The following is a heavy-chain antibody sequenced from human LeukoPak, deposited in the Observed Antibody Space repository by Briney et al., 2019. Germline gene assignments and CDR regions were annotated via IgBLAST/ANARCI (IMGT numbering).Heavy chain of an antibody. J-gene: IGHJ3*02. V-gene: IGHV4-59*01. CDR2: IYYSGST. CDR3: ARVSGFDAFDI. CDR1: GGSISSYY. D-gene: IGHD3-10*01. Sequence: SKTLSLACTASGGSISSYYWSWIGQPPGKGLEGIGYIYYSGSTNYNPSLKSRVTISVDTSKNQFSLKLSSVTAADTAVYYCARVSGFDAFDIWGQGTMVTVSS.